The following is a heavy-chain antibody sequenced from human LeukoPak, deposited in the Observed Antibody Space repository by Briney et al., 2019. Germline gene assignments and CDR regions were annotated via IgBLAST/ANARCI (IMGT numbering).Heavy chain of an antibody. CDR2: MYTSGST. V-gene: IGHV4-61*02. D-gene: IGHD3-3*01. J-gene: IGHJ4*02. Sequence: SETLSLTCTVSGGSISSGSYYWSWIRQPAGPGLEYIGRMYTSGSTNYNPSLKSRVTISVDTSKNQFSLKLSSVTAADTAVYYCAREIKVLRSYYFDYWGQGTLVTVSS. CDR1: GGSISSGSYY. CDR3: AREIKVLRSYYFDY.